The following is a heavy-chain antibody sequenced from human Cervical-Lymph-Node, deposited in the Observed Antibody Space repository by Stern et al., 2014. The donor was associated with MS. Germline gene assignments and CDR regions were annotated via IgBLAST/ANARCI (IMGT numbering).Heavy chain of an antibody. J-gene: IGHJ4*02. D-gene: IGHD3-16*01. CDR2: ISSSSSYI. Sequence: EVKLVESGGGLVKPGGSLRLSCAASGFTFSTHAVNWVRQAPGKGLEWVSSISSSSSYIYYADAVKGRFTISRDNARNSLYLQMNSLRVDDTAVYYCLRDGGDYWGQGTLVTVSS. V-gene: IGHV3-21*01. CDR3: LRDGGDY. CDR1: GFTFSTHA.